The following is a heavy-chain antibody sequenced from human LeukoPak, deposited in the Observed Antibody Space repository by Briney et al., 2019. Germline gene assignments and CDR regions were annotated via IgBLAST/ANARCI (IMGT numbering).Heavy chain of an antibody. J-gene: IGHJ3*02. CDR1: GYPFTGYY. Sequence: ASVKVSCKASGYPFTGYYMHWVRQAPGQGLEWMGWINPNSGGTNYAQKFQGRVTMTRDTSISTAYMELSRLRSDDTAVYYCARDPFYGSGSYYDAFDIWGQGTMVTVSS. CDR3: ARDPFYGSGSYYDAFDI. CDR2: INPNSGGT. D-gene: IGHD3-10*01. V-gene: IGHV1-2*02.